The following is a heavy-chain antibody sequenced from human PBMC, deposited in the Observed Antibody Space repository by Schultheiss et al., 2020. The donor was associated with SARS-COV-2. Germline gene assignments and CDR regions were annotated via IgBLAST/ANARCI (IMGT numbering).Heavy chain of an antibody. CDR2: VYHTETT. CDR1: GGSIRSGESY. Sequence: SETLSLTCTVSGGSIRSGESYWSWIRQSPGKGLEWIGYVYHTETTKYNPSLESRITMSVDTSQNHISLHLKSVTAADTAVYYCARTMVADWGSFDYWGQGTRVTVSS. D-gene: IGHD4/OR15-4a*01. V-gene: IGHV4-61*03. J-gene: IGHJ4*02. CDR3: ARTMVADWGSFDY.